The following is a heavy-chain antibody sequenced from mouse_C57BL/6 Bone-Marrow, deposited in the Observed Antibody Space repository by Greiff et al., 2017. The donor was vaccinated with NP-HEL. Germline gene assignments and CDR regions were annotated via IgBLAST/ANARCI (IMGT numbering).Heavy chain of an antibody. CDR1: GFNIKDYY. V-gene: IGHV14-2*01. CDR3: ASPLYYDYPWFAY. D-gene: IGHD2-4*01. Sequence: EVQLQQSGAELVKPGASVKLSCTASGFNIKDYYMHWVKQRTEQGLEWIGRIDPEDGETKYAPKFQGKATITADTSSNTAYLQFSSLTSEDTAVYYCASPLYYDYPWFAYWGQGTLVTVSA. CDR2: IDPEDGET. J-gene: IGHJ3*01.